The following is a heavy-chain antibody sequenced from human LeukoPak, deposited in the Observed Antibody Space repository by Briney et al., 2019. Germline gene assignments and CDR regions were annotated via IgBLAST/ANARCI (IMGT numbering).Heavy chain of an antibody. CDR3: ARDINGYYYDSHGYYPTDL. D-gene: IGHD3-22*01. J-gene: IGHJ5*02. CDR1: GYILTSYG. CDR2: ISVYNGNT. Sequence: ASVKVSCKASGYILTSYGISWVRQAPGQGREWMGWISVYNGNTNYPQRLQGRVTMTTDTSTTTAYMELRSLRSDDTAVYYCARDINGYYYDSHGYYPTDLWGQGTLVTVSS. V-gene: IGHV1-18*01.